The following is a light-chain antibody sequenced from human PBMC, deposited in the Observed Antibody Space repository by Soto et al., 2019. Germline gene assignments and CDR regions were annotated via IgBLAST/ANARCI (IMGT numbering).Light chain of an antibody. Sequence: DIQMPQSPSSLSPSVRDRVTITCQASQDINNYLNWYQQQPGKAPKLLIYKASSLESGVPSRFSGSGSGTEFTLTISSLQPDDFATYYCQQYNSYSWTFGQGTKVDIK. CDR3: QQYNSYSWT. V-gene: IGKV1-5*03. J-gene: IGKJ1*01. CDR1: QDINNY. CDR2: KAS.